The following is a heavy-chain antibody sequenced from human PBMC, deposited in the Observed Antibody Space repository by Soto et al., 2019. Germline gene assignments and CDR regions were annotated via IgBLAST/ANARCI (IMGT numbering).Heavy chain of an antibody. J-gene: IGHJ4*02. CDR3: ARERRDYKDIVDY. Sequence: QVQLQESGPGLVKPSETLSLTCTVSGGSVSSGSYYWSWIRQPPGKGLEWIGYIYYSGSTNYNPSLKSRVTISVDTSKNQFSLKLSSVTAADTAVYYCARERRDYKDIVDYWGQGTLVTVSS. CDR1: GGSVSSGSYY. V-gene: IGHV4-61*01. CDR2: IYYSGST. D-gene: IGHD4-17*01.